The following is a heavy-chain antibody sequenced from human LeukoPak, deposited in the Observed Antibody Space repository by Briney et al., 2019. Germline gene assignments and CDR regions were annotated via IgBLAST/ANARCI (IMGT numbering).Heavy chain of an antibody. CDR2: ISGSGGST. Sequence: GGSLRLSCVASGFSFSSYWMSWVRQAPGKGLEWVSAISGSGGSTYYADSVKGRFTISRDNSKNTLYLQMNSLRAEDTAVYYCAGGRYFDWLLSYFQHWGQGTLVTVSS. V-gene: IGHV3-23*01. D-gene: IGHD3-9*01. J-gene: IGHJ1*01. CDR1: GFSFSSYW. CDR3: AGGRYFDWLLSYFQH.